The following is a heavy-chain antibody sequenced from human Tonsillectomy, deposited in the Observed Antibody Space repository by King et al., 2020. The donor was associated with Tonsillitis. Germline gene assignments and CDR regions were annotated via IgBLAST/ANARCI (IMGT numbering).Heavy chain of an antibody. V-gene: IGHV4-39*01. CDR2: AFYSGST. Sequence: QMQLQESGPGLVKPSETLSLTCTVSGGSITSTSCYWGWIRQPPGKGLEWIASAFYSGSTHYNPSLKSRVTISVDTSKNQFSLNLTSVTAADTAVYYRARHRVLLTGYYTFDYWGQGTLVPVSS. J-gene: IGHJ4*02. CDR1: GGSITSTSCY. CDR3: ARHRVLLTGYYTFDY. D-gene: IGHD3-9*01.